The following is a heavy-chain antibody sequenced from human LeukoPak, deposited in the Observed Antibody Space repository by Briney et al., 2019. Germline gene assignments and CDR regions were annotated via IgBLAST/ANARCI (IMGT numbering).Heavy chain of an antibody. CDR3: ARDQCSGANCQVALDY. Sequence: GGSLRLSCAASGFTFSSYEMDWVRQAPGKGLEWVSVFSGSGSRTYYADSVKGRFTISRDNSKNTLYLQMNSLRAEDTAVYYCARDQCSGANCQVALDYWGQGTLVTVSS. CDR1: GFTFSSYE. V-gene: IGHV3-23*01. J-gene: IGHJ4*02. CDR2: FSGSGSRT. D-gene: IGHD2-15*01.